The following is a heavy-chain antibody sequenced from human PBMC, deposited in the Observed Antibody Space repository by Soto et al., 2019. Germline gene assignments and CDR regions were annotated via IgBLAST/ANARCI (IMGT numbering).Heavy chain of an antibody. CDR3: ASDRREQWLALDY. Sequence: GSLRLSCAASGFTFSNYGMNWVRQAPGKGLEWVSHISSTIRNINYADSVKGRFTISRDNSKNTLYLQMNSLRAEDTAVYYCASDRREQWLALDYWGQGTLVTVS. CDR1: GFTFSNYG. CDR2: ISSTIRNI. D-gene: IGHD6-19*01. V-gene: IGHV3-48*01. J-gene: IGHJ4*02.